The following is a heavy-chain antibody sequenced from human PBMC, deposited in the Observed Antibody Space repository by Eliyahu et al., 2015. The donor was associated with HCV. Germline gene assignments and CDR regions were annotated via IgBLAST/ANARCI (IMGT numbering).Heavy chain of an antibody. D-gene: IGHD4-17*01. V-gene: IGHV3-33*01. CDR2: IWHDGSKT. CDR1: GFTFRNYA. CDR3: ATGNENGDYSFEN. Sequence: QVQLVESGGGVVQPGTSLRLSCMASGFTFRNYAMHWVRQAPGKGLEWVAVIWHDGSKTYYTDSLKGRFTISRDNSKHTLHLVINSLRAEDTAVYYCATGNENGDYSFENWGQGTLVTVSS. J-gene: IGHJ4*02.